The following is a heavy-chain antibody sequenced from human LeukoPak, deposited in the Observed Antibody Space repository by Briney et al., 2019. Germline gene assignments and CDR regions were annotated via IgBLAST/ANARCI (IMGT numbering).Heavy chain of an antibody. Sequence: GGSLRLSCAASGFALSSHWMTWVRQVPGRGPEWVANVNRDGSETYYLDSVKGRFTISKDNAKNSLYLQMNSLRAKDTALYHCARNNGMDVWGQGTTVIVSS. V-gene: IGHV3-7*03. CDR1: GFALSSHW. CDR3: ARNNGMDV. J-gene: IGHJ6*02. CDR2: VNRDGSET.